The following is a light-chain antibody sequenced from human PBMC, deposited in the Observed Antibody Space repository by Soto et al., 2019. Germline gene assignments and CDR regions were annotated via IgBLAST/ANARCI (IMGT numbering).Light chain of an antibody. CDR2: DVT. J-gene: IGLJ1*01. CDR1: SGDVGGYDY. CDR3: ISYASINTYV. Sequence: QSVLTQPASVSGSPGQSITISCTGTSGDVGGYDYVSWYQQHPGKAPKLMIYDVTNRPSGVSNRFSGSKSGNTASLTISGLQAEDEADYYCISYASINTYVFGTGPKVTVL. V-gene: IGLV2-14*01.